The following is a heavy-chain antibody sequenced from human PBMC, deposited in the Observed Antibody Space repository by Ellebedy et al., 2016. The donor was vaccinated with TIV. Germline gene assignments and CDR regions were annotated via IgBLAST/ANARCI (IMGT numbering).Heavy chain of an antibody. J-gene: IGHJ5*02. Sequence: GESLKISXAASEFTFSYYSMNWVRQAAGKGLEWISYIVGTGTTTYYADSVKGRFTISRDNSKNSLYLQMNSLRAEDTAVYYCAGYGWPANFDPWGQGILVTVSS. V-gene: IGHV3-48*04. CDR3: AGYGWPANFDP. CDR1: EFTFSYYS. CDR2: IVGTGTTT. D-gene: IGHD2-15*01.